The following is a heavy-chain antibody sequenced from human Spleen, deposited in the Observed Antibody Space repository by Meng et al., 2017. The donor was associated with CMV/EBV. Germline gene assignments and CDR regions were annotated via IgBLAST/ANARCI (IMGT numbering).Heavy chain of an antibody. CDR2: INSDGSST. J-gene: IGHJ6*02. CDR1: GFTFSSYW. CDR3: AREYSYGYEPNYYYGMDV. V-gene: IGHV3-74*01. Sequence: GGSLRLSCAASGFTFSSYWMHWVRQAPGKGLVWVSRINSDGSSTSYADSVKGRFTISGDNAKNTLYLQMNSLRAEDTAVYYCAREYSYGYEPNYYYGMDVWGQGTTVTVSS. D-gene: IGHD5-18*01.